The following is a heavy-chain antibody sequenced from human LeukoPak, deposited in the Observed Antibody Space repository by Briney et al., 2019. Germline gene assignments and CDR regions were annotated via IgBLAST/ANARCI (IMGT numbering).Heavy chain of an antibody. Sequence: SETLSLTCTVSGDSISSYYWSWIRQPPGKGLEWIGYIYYSGSISYNPSLKSRVTISIDTSKNQFYLNLSSVTAADTAVYYCVRTYHYDTSGYDYWGQGTLVTVSP. CDR1: GDSISSYY. CDR2: IYYSGSI. J-gene: IGHJ4*02. CDR3: VRTYHYDTSGYDY. D-gene: IGHD3-22*01. V-gene: IGHV4-59*01.